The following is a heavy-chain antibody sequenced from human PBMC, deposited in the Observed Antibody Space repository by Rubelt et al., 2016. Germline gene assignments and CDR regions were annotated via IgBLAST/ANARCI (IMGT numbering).Heavy chain of an antibody. CDR3: ARGDSSGYYDDFDI. Sequence: HWVRQASGKGLEWVGRIRSKPNSYATAYAASVKGRFTISRDDSKNTAYLQMNSLKIEDTAVYYCARGDSSGYYDDFDIWGQGTMVTVSS. J-gene: IGHJ3*02. CDR2: IRSKPNSYAT. V-gene: IGHV3-73*01. D-gene: IGHD3-22*01.